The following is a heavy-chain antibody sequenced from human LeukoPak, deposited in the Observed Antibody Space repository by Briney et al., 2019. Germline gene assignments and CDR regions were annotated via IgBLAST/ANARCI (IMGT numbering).Heavy chain of an antibody. CDR3: ARGLSPGSYLRGFDY. J-gene: IGHJ4*02. D-gene: IGHD1-26*01. CDR2: ISPSGGTT. Sequence: GASVKVSCKASGYTFTSYYMHWVRQAPGQGLEWMGIISPSGGTTSHAQKFQGRVTMTRDTSTSTVYMELSSLRSEDTAVYYCARGLSPGSYLRGFDYWGQGTLVTVSS. CDR1: GYTFTSYY. V-gene: IGHV1-46*01.